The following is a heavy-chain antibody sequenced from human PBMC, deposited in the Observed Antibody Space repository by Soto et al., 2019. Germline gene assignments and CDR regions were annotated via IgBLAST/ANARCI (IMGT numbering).Heavy chain of an antibody. CDR1: GGSISSSSYY. D-gene: IGHD3-3*01. J-gene: IGHJ5*02. CDR3: ARQEAYYDFWSGYRSNWFDP. CDR2: IYYSGST. Sequence: PSETLSLTCTVSGGSISSSSYYWGWIRQPPGKGLEWIGSIYYSGSTYYNPSLKSRVTISVDTSKNQFSLKLSSVTAADTAVYYCARQEAYYDFWSGYRSNWFDPWGQGTLVTVSS. V-gene: IGHV4-39*01.